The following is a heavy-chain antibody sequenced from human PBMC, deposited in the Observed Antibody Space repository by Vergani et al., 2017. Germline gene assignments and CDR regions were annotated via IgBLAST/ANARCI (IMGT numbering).Heavy chain of an antibody. Sequence: QVQLVESGGGVVQPGRSLRLSCAASGCTFSSYAMHWVRQAPGKGLEWVAVISYDGSNKYYADSVKGRFTISRDNSKNTLYLQMNSLRAEDTAVYYCARDSAYDFWSGYSPNPDYWGQGTLVTVSS. J-gene: IGHJ4*02. CDR1: GCTFSSYA. D-gene: IGHD3-3*01. V-gene: IGHV3-30-3*01. CDR2: ISYDGSNK. CDR3: ARDSAYDFWSGYSPNPDY.